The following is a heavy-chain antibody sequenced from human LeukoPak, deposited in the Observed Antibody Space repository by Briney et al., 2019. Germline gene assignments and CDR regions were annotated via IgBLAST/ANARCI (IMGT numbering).Heavy chain of an antibody. CDR2: ITSGSATI. D-gene: IGHD5-24*01. Sequence: GSLRLSCAASGFTFNNYNMNWVRQAPGKGLEWVSYITSGSATIYYTDSVKGRFTISRDNAQKSVYLQMDSLRAEDTAVYYCARDGYNPFDYWGQGTLVTVSS. CDR3: ARDGYNPFDY. V-gene: IGHV3-48*04. CDR1: GFTFNNYN. J-gene: IGHJ4*02.